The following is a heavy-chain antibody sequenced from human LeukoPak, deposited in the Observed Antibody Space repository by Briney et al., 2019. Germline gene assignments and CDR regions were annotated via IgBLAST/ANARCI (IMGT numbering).Heavy chain of an antibody. Sequence: KSSQTLSLTCTVSGGSISSGDYYWSWIRQPPGKGLEWIGYIYYSGSTYYNPSLKSRVTISVDTSKNQFSLKLSSVTAADTAVYYCARQMATIRSGDDAFDIWGQGTMVTVSS. CDR2: IYYSGST. CDR1: GGSISSGDYY. CDR3: ARQMATIRSGDDAFDI. J-gene: IGHJ3*02. V-gene: IGHV4-30-4*08. D-gene: IGHD5-24*01.